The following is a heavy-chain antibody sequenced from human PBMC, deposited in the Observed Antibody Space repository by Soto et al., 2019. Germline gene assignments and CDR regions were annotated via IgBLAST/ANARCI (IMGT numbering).Heavy chain of an antibody. D-gene: IGHD6-13*01. CDR1: GYTFANFG. J-gene: IGHJ4*02. CDR3: ARSPRSSPYFDD. V-gene: IGHV5-51*01. CDR2: IYPGDYET. Sequence: XESLTISXQCSGYTFANFGVAWVRQLPGKGLEWMGIIYPGDYETRYSPSFHGKVTISADRSIGTAYLQWSSLEASDSAFYFCARSPRSSPYFDDWGQGALVTVSS.